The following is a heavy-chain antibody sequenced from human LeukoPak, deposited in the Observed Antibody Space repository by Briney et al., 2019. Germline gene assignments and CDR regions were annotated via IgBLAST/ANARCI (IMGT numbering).Heavy chain of an antibody. CDR3: ARTLGGWYPPFDY. D-gene: IGHD6-19*01. CDR2: INPNSGGT. Sequence: ASVKVSCKASGYTFTSYAMNWVRQAPGQGLEWMGWINPNSGGTNYAQNFQGRVTMTRDTSISTAYMELSRLTSDDTAVYYCARTLGGWYPPFDYWGQGTLVTVSS. J-gene: IGHJ4*02. V-gene: IGHV1-2*02. CDR1: GYTFTSYA.